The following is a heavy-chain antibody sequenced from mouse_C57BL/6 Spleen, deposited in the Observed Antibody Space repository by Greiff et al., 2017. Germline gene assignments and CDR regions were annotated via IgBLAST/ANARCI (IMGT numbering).Heavy chain of an antibody. Sequence: VKLVESGAELVRPGASVTLSCKASGYTFTDYEMHWVKQTPVHGLEWIGAIDPETGGTAYNQKFKGKAILTADKSSSTAYMELRSLTSEDSAVYYCTLRPWYFDVWGTGTTVTVSS. CDR1: GYTFTDYE. CDR2: IDPETGGT. D-gene: IGHD1-1*01. V-gene: IGHV1-15*01. CDR3: TLRPWYFDV. J-gene: IGHJ1*03.